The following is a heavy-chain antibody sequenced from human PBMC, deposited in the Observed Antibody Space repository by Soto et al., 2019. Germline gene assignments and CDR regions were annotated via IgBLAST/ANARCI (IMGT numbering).Heavy chain of an antibody. D-gene: IGHD6-6*01. V-gene: IGHV4-39*01. J-gene: IGHJ4*02. Sequence: SETLSLTCTVSGGSISSSSYYWGWIRQPPGKGLEWIGSIYYSGSTYYNPSLKSRVTISVDTSKNQFSLKLSSVTAADTAVYYCATEYSSPFDYWGQGTLVTVSS. CDR3: ATEYSSPFDY. CDR2: IYYSGST. CDR1: GGSISSSSYY.